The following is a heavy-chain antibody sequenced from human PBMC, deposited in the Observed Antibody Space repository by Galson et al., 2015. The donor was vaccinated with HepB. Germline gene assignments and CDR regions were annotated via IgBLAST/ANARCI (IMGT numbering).Heavy chain of an antibody. Sequence: LSLTCTVSGVSINSSDSYWCWIRQPPGKGLEWIGYIHYTGFTHYNPSLMSRFTMSVDTSKNQFSLKVTSVTAADTAVFYCARNLPSVTPGWFDSWGQGTQVTVSS. CDR3: ARNLPSVTPGWFDS. CDR1: GVSINSSDSY. J-gene: IGHJ5*01. D-gene: IGHD4-17*01. V-gene: IGHV4-30-4*01. CDR2: IHYTGFT.